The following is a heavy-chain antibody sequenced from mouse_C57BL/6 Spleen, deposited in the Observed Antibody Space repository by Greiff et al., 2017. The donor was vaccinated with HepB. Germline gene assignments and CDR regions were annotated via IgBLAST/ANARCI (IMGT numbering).Heavy chain of an antibody. D-gene: IGHD1-1*01. V-gene: IGHV1-18*01. CDR1: GYTFTDYN. CDR2: INPNNGGT. Sequence: EVQLQQSGPELVKPGASVKIPCKASGYTFTDYNMDWVKQSHGKSLEWIGDINPNNGGTIYNHKFKGKVTLTVDKSPSTAYMELRRLTSEDTADYYWARRGAYGRGAMDYWGQGTSVTVSS. CDR3: ARRGAYGRGAMDY. J-gene: IGHJ4*01.